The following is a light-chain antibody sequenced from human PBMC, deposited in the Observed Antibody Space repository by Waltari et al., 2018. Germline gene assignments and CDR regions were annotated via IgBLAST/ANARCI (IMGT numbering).Light chain of an antibody. Sequence: EVLLTQSSATLSLSPGERATLSCRSSQSINTYLAWYQLKSGQAPRLLIYEASNRATGIPARFSGSGSGTDFTLTISSLEPEDSAVYYCQQCSNWPPVTFGGGTKVEIK. CDR2: EAS. J-gene: IGKJ4*01. CDR1: QSINTY. CDR3: QQCSNWPPVT. V-gene: IGKV3-11*01.